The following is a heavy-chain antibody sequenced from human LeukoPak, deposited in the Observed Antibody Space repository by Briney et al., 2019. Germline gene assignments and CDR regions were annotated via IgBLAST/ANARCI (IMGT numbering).Heavy chain of an antibody. J-gene: IGHJ4*02. CDR1: GYTFIDYY. CDR2: VDPEDGET. D-gene: IGHD3-9*01. V-gene: IGHV1-69-2*01. CDR3: ATPPYDRDWLDF. Sequence: ASVKISCKASGYTFIDYYIHWILQAPGKGLEWMGRVDPEDGETIYAERFQGRITITADTSSDTAYLELASLTPADTAVYWCATPPYDRDWLDFWGQGTLVTVSS.